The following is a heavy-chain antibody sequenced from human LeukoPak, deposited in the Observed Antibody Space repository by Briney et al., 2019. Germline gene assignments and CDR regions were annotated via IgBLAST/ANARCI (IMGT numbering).Heavy chain of an antibody. D-gene: IGHD3-22*01. CDR2: MYLSGTT. CDR1: GHSINSLDL. V-gene: IGHV4-4*02. CDR3: AGLVGRYSSGLYYYYFDY. Sequence: RPSETLSLTCTVSGHSINSLDLWSWVRQPPGKGLEWIGEMYLSGTTHSNPSVKSRVTISIDKSKNQFFLNLSSVTAADTAVYYCAGLVGRYSSGLYYYYFDYWGQGTLVTVSS. J-gene: IGHJ4*02.